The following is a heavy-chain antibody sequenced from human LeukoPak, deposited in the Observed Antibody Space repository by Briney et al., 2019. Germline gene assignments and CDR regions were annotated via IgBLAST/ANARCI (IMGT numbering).Heavy chain of an antibody. D-gene: IGHD3-22*01. Sequence: ASVKVSCKASGYTFTAYYIHWVRQAPGQGLEWMGRINPNSGGTNYAQKFQGRVTMTEDTSTDTAYMELSSLRSEDTAVYYCATDRWYYDSSGQNIKNWFDPWGQGTLVTVSS. V-gene: IGHV1-2*06. CDR1: GYTFTAYY. CDR3: ATDRWYYDSSGQNIKNWFDP. J-gene: IGHJ5*02. CDR2: INPNSGGT.